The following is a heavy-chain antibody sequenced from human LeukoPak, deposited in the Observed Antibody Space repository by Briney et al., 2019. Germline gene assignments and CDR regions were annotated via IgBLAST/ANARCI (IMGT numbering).Heavy chain of an antibody. Sequence: GGSLRLSCAASGVPFSGYGRRSVRQAPGKRLEWVANINPAGSETYYVDPVKGRFSISRDNAKNLVYLQMNSLRAEDTAVYHCARFGYVAAVDVWGQGTPVTVSS. J-gene: IGHJ4*02. V-gene: IGHV3-7*01. CDR3: ARFGYVAAVDV. D-gene: IGHD2-15*01. CDR1: GVPFSGYG. CDR2: INPAGSET.